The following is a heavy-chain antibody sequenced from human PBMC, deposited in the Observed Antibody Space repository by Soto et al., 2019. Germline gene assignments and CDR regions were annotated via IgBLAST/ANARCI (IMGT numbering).Heavy chain of an antibody. CDR3: ARDVHLQSFDY. CDR1: GFTFSSYW. J-gene: IGHJ4*02. D-gene: IGHD1-1*01. Sequence: EAHLVESGGGLVQPGGSLRLSCVGSGFTFSSYWMHWVRQDPGKGLVWDSCINNDGSRTRYADSVKGRFTISRDNAKNTLYLQMNSLRAEDTAVYYCARDVHLQSFDYWGQGTLVTVSS. CDR2: INNDGSRT. V-gene: IGHV3-74*01.